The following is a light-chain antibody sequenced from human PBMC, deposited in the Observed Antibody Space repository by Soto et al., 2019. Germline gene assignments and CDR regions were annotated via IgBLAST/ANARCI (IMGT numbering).Light chain of an antibody. J-gene: IGKJ4*01. CDR1: QTISIY. CDR3: VQHDTDPLT. V-gene: IGKV1-17*01. Sequence: DIRMTQSPSSLSASVGDRVTITCRASQTISIYLNWYQVKPGKAPNLLIYGATRLQTGVPSRFTGSGSGTEFSLTITSLQPEDFATYYCVQHDTDPLTFGGGTKVEIK. CDR2: GAT.